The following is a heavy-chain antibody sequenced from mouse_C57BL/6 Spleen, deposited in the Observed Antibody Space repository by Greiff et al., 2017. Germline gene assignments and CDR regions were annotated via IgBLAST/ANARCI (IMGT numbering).Heavy chain of an antibody. CDR1: GYTFTTYP. V-gene: IGHV1-47*01. CDR2: FHPYNDDT. D-gene: IGHD2-4*01. J-gene: IGHJ3*01. CDR3: AAGNDYDERAFAY. Sequence: QVQLQQSGAELVKPGASVKMSCKASGYTFTTYPIEWMKQNHGKSLEWIGNFHPYNDDTKYNEQFKGKATLTVEKSSSTVYLGLSRLTSDDSAVYYCAAGNDYDERAFAYWGQGTLGTVAA.